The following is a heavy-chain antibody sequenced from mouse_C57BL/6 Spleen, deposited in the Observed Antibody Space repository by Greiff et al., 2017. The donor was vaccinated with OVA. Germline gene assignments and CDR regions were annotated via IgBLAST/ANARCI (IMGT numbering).Heavy chain of an antibody. CDR2: IYPGDGDT. CDR3: AFLLQGFAY. J-gene: IGHJ3*01. Sequence: QVHVKQSGPELVKPGASVKISCKASGYAFSSSWMNWVKQRPGKGLEWIGRIYPGDGDTNYNGKFKGKATLTADKSSSTAYMQLSSLTSEDSAVYFCAFLLQGFAYWGQGTLVTVSA. D-gene: IGHD2-10*01. CDR1: GYAFSSSW. V-gene: IGHV1-82*01.